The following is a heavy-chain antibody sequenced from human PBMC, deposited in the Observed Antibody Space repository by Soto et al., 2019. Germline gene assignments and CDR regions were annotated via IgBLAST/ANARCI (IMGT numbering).Heavy chain of an antibody. D-gene: IGHD4-17*01. CDR3: ARSTVTYNWFDP. V-gene: IGHV4-59*01. CDR1: GGSINNYY. J-gene: IGHJ5*02. CDR2: IYYSGST. Sequence: SETLSLTRTVSGGSINNYYWSWIRQPPGKGLEWIGYIYYSGSTNSNPSLKSRVTISVDTSKNQFSLKLSSVTAADTAVYYCARSTVTYNWFDPWGQGTPVTISS.